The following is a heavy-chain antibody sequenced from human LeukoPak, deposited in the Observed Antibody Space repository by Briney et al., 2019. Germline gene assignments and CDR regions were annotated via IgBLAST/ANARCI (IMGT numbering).Heavy chain of an antibody. CDR1: GFTFSSYG. CDR3: AKQVHTYYYGSGRSD. V-gene: IGHV3-23*01. J-gene: IGHJ4*02. CDR2: ISGSGGST. D-gene: IGHD3-10*01. Sequence: GGSLRLSCAASGFTFSSYGMSWVRQAPGKGLEWVSAISGSGGSTYYADSVKGRFTISRDNSKNTLYLQMNSLRAEDTAVYYCAKQVHTYYYGSGRSDWGQGTLVTVSS.